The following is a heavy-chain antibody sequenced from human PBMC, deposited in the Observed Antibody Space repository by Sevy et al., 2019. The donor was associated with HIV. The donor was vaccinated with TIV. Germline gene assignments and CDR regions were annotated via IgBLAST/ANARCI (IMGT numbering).Heavy chain of an antibody. CDR2: IYYSGST. CDR1: GGSISSGGYY. Sequence: SETLSLTCTVSGGSISSGGYYWSWIRQHPGGGLEWTGYIYYSGSTYYNPSLKSRATISVDTSKNQFSLKLSSVTAADTAVYYCARAVTMIEVVTGWFDPWGQGTLVTVSS. J-gene: IGHJ5*02. V-gene: IGHV4-31*03. CDR3: ARAVTMIEVVTGWFDP. D-gene: IGHD3-22*01.